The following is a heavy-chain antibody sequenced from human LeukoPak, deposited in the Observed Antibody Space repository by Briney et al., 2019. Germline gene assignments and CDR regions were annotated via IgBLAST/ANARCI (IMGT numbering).Heavy chain of an antibody. V-gene: IGHV1-24*01. D-gene: IGHD2-2*01. J-gene: IGHJ4*02. CDR2: FDPEDGET. CDR1: GYTLTELS. Sequence: ASVKVSCKVSGYTLTELSMHWVRQAPGKGLEWMGGFDPEDGETIYAQKFQGRVTMTEDTSTDTAYMELSSLRSEDTAVYYCATDRQLSGQFDYWGQGTLVTVSS. CDR3: ATDRQLSGQFDY.